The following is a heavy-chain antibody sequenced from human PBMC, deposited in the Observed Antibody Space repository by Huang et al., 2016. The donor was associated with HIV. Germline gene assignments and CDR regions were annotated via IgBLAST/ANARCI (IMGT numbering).Heavy chain of an antibody. Sequence: EVHLVESGGGLVQPGRSLRLSCGASGFTFVDFSMHGVRQRPGKGLDDVSGITGDSDRVFYAASVKGRFTISRDNAKNSLYLQMNSLRVEDTALYYCAHLPEPSSPWTDYWGQGTLVTVSS. J-gene: IGHJ4*02. CDR1: GFTFVDFS. CDR3: AHLPEPSSPWTDY. V-gene: IGHV3-9*01. D-gene: IGHD1-1*01. CDR2: ITGDSDRV.